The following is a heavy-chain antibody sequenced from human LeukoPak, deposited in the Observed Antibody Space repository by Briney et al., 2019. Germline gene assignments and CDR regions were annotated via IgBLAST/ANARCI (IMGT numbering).Heavy chain of an antibody. Sequence: PGGSLRLSCAASGFTFNTNWMHWVRQAPGKGLVWVSCINGDGSTTTYADSVKGRFTISRDNAKNIVYLQINNLRPEDTAVYYCARDRYYVPDNWGQGTLVTVSS. V-gene: IGHV3-74*01. CDR3: ARDRYYVPDN. D-gene: IGHD3-10*02. CDR1: GFTFNTNW. J-gene: IGHJ4*02. CDR2: INGDGSTT.